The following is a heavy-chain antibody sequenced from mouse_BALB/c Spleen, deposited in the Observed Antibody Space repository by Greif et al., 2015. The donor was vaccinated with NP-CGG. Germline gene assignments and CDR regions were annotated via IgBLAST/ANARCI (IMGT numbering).Heavy chain of an antibody. CDR1: GYTFTSYT. CDR3: ARGDYRRYAMDY. Sequence: VQLQQSGAELARPGASVKISCKASGYTFTSYTMHWVKQRPGQGLEWIGYINPSSGYTNYNQKFKDKATLTADKSSSTAYMQLSSLTSEDSAVYYCARGDYRRYAMDYWGQGTSVTVSS. J-gene: IGHJ4*01. CDR2: INPSSGYT. V-gene: IGHV1-4*01. D-gene: IGHD2-14*01.